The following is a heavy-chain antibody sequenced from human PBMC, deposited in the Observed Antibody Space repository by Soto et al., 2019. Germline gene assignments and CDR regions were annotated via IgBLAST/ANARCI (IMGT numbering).Heavy chain of an antibody. V-gene: IGHV1-2*02. J-gene: IGHJ5*02. Sequence: QVQLVQSGAEVKKPGASVKVSCKASGYTFTGYYIHWVRQAPGQGLEWMGWIHPNIGGTNYAQTFQGRVTMTRDTSISTAYMELSRLRSDDTAVYYCARYRSSPRGWFDPWGQGTLVTVSS. D-gene: IGHD6-13*01. CDR2: IHPNIGGT. CDR1: GYTFTGYY. CDR3: ARYRSSPRGWFDP.